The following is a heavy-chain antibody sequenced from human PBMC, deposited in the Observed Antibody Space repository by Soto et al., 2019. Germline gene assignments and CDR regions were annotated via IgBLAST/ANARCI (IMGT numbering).Heavy chain of an antibody. CDR3: ARGPSGYDLLDYYGMDV. D-gene: IGHD5-12*01. CDR2: IWYDGSNK. J-gene: IGHJ6*02. CDR1: GFTFSSYG. V-gene: IGHV3-33*01. Sequence: SGGSLRLSCAASGFTFSSYGMHWVRQDPGKGLEWVAVIWYDGSNKYYADSVKGRFTISRDNSKNTLYLQMNSLRAEDTAVYYCARGPSGYDLLDYYGMDVWGQGTTVTVSS.